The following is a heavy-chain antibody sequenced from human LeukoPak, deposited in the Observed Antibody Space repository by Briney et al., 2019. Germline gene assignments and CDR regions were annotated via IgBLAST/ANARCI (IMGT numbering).Heavy chain of an antibody. V-gene: IGHV1-2*02. J-gene: IGHJ4*02. CDR3: ARARFNRYGPLYFDY. CDR1: GYTFTSYA. D-gene: IGHD5-18*01. Sequence: ASVKVSCKASGYTFTSYAMHWVRQAPGQGLEWMGWINPNSGGTNYAQKFQGRVTMTRDTSISTAYMELSRLRSDDTAVYYCARARFNRYGPLYFDYWGQGTLVTVSS. CDR2: INPNSGGT.